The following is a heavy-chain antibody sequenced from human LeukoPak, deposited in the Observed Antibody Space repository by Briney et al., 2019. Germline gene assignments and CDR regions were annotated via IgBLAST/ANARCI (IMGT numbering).Heavy chain of an antibody. D-gene: IGHD5-18*01. CDR1: GVSISSSNSY. CDR2: IYYSGNT. CDR3: AREGQLWLPDNWFDP. V-gene: IGHV4-39*07. J-gene: IGHJ5*02. Sequence: KASETLSLTCTVSGVSISSSNSYWGWIRQPPGKGLEWIGSIYYSGNTYYNASLKSRVTISVDTSKNQFSLKLSSVTAADTAVYYCAREGQLWLPDNWFDPWGQGTLVTVSS.